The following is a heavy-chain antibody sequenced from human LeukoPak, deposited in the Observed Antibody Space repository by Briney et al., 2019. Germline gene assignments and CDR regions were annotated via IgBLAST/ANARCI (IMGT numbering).Heavy chain of an antibody. CDR1: GGSISSGGYS. CDR2: IYYSGST. V-gene: IGHV4-30-4*07. D-gene: IGHD3-10*01. CDR3: ARVYYGRSYDYWYFDL. Sequence: SETLSLTCAVSGGSISSGGYSWSWIRQPPGKGLEWIGYIYYSGSTYYNPSLKSRVTISVDTSKNQFSLKLSSVTAADTAVYFCARVYYGRSYDYWYFDLWGRGTLVTVSS. J-gene: IGHJ2*01.